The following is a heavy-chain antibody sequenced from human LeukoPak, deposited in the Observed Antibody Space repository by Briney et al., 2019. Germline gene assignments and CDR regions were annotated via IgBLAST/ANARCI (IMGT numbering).Heavy chain of an antibody. CDR3: ARVNAYYYGSGSKIFDY. D-gene: IGHD3-10*01. CDR2: IYYSGST. Sequence: SETLSLTCTVSGGSISSGDYYWSWIRQPRGKGLEWIGYIYYSGSTYYNPSLKSRVTISVDTSKNQFSLKLGSVTAADTAVYYCARVNAYYYGSGSKIFDYWGQGTLVTVSS. V-gene: IGHV4-30-4*01. J-gene: IGHJ4*02. CDR1: GGSISSGDYY.